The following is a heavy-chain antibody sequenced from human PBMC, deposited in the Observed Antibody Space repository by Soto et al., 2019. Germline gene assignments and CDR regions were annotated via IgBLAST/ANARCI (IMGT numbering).Heavy chain of an antibody. CDR1: GFTFSNYD. CDR3: AKGQCEVADAFDI. Sequence: QVQLVESGGGVVQPGRSLRLSCAASGFTFSNYDMQWVRQAPGKGLDWVAVLSYDGSKKYYSDTVKGRFTISRDNSRISLYLQMNSLRAEDTAVYYCAKGQCEVADAFDICGRGTMVTVSS. D-gene: IGHD2-15*01. CDR2: LSYDGSKK. V-gene: IGHV3-30*18. J-gene: IGHJ3*02.